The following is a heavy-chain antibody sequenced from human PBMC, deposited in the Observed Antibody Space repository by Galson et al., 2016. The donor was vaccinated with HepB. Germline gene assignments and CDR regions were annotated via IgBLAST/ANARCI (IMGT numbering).Heavy chain of an antibody. D-gene: IGHD3-3*01. CDR2: ISYDGSNK. Sequence: SLRLSCAASGFTFSSYGMSWVRQAPGKGLEWVGLISYDGSNKYYADSVKGRFTISRDNSKNTLYLQMNSLRVEDTAVYYCAKEEGSILRFLEWLSRLDPWGQGTLVTVSS. V-gene: IGHV3-30*18. CDR3: AKEEGSILRFLEWLSRLDP. CDR1: GFTFSSYG. J-gene: IGHJ5*02.